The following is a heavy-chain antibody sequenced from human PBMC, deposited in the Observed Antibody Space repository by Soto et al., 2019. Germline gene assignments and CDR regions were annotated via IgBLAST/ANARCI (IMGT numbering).Heavy chain of an antibody. CDR1: GYTFISNA. D-gene: IGHD4-4*01. Sequence: VKLSCKASGYTFISNAIHWVRQAPGQSLEWMGWINVGNGHTKYSQKFQGRVTITRDRSTTTAYMELSSLRSDDTAVYYCARDLVSLVTPHPDPFYFSGQRTLVTGSS. J-gene: IGHJ4*02. CDR3: ARDLVSLVTPHPDPFYF. CDR2: INVGNGHT. V-gene: IGHV1-3*01.